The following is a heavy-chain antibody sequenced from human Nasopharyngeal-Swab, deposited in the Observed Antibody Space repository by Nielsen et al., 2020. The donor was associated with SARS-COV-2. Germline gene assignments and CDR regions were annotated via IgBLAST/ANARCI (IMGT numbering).Heavy chain of an antibody. V-gene: IGHV4-34*01. Sequence: GSLRLSCAVYGGSFSGYYWSWIRQPPGKGLEWIGEINHSGSTNYNPSLKSRVTISVDTSKNQFSLKLSSVTAADTAVYYGARVKYYFDYWGQGTLVTVSS. CDR3: ARVKYYFDY. CDR1: GGSFSGYY. J-gene: IGHJ4*02. CDR2: INHSGST.